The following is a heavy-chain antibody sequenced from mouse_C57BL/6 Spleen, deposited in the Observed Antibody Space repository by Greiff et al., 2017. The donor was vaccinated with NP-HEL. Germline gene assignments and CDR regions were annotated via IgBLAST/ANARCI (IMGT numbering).Heavy chain of an antibody. CDR1: GFSLTSYA. CDR3: ASTAQRAMDY. J-gene: IGHJ4*01. CDR2: IWTGGGT. Sequence: QVQLQQSGPGLVAPSQSLSITCTVSGFSLTSYAISWVRQPPGKGLEWLGVIWTGGGTNYNSALKSRLSISKDNSKSQVFLKMSSLQTDDTARYYCASTAQRAMDYWGQGTSVTVSS. V-gene: IGHV2-9-1*01. D-gene: IGHD3-2*02.